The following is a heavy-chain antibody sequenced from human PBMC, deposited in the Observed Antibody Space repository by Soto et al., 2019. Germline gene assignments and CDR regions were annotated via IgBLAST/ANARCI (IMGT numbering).Heavy chain of an antibody. J-gene: IGHJ4*02. CDR3: DRDRGYFDY. D-gene: IGHD3-10*01. CDR2: IWYDGSNK. Sequence: QVQLVESGGGVVQPGRSLRLSCAASGFTFSSYGMHWVRQAPGKGLEWVAVIWYDGSNKYYADSVKGRFTISRDNSKNTLHLQMNSLKAEDKAVYYCDRDRGYFDYWGQGTLVTVSS. V-gene: IGHV3-33*01. CDR1: GFTFSSYG.